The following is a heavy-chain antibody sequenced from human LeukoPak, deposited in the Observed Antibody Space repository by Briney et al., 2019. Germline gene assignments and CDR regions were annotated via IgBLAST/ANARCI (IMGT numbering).Heavy chain of an antibody. D-gene: IGHD6-6*01. V-gene: IGHV4-34*01. CDR2: INHSGST. CDR1: GGSFSGYY. CDR3: ARNPLYSSSSHFDY. J-gene: IGHJ4*02. Sequence: SETLSLTCAVYGGSFSGYYWSWIRQPPGKGLEWIGEINHSGSTNYNPSLKSRVTISVDMSKNQFSLKLSSVTAADTAVYYCARNPLYSSSSHFDYWGQGTLVTVSS.